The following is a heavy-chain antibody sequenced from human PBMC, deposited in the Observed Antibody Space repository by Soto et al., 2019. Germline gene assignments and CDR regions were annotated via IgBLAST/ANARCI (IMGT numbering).Heavy chain of an antibody. V-gene: IGHV4-39*01. CDR1: GGSICSSSYY. J-gene: IGHJ4*02. Sequence: SETLSLTCTVSGGSICSSSYYWGWIRQPPGRGLEWIGSVDYSGGTYYNPSLKSRVTISVDTSKKQFSLKLTSVGDADTAVYYCGKVLVPDSEHTDCFSRGQGTLVTVSS. CDR3: GKVLVPDSEHTDCFS. D-gene: IGHD2-21*02. CDR2: VDYSGGT.